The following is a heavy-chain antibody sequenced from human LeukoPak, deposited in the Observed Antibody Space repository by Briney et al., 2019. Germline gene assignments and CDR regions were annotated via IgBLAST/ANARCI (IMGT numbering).Heavy chain of an antibody. D-gene: IGHD1-1*01. Sequence: ASVKVSCKASGYTFTNYDINWVRQATGQGLEWMGWMNPNSGTTGYAQKFLGRVTITRNTSISTTYMELSSLRSEDTAVYYCARGRSPGTSMEHYYYMDVWGKGTTVIVSS. CDR1: GYTFTNYD. CDR3: ARGRSPGTSMEHYYYMDV. J-gene: IGHJ6*03. CDR2: MNPNSGTT. V-gene: IGHV1-8*03.